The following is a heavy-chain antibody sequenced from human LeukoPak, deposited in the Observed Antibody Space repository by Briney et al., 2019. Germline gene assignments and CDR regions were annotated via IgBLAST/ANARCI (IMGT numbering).Heavy chain of an antibody. V-gene: IGHV4-61*01. CDR3: ARGGDYVWGSLYYFDY. D-gene: IGHD3-16*01. CDR2: IYYSGST. CDR1: GGSVSSGSYY. Sequence: SETLSLTCTVSGGSVSSGSYYWSWIRQPPGKGLEWIGYIYYSGSTNYNPSLKSRVAMSVDTSKNQFSLKLSSVTAADTAVYYCARGGDYVWGSLYYFDYWGRGTLVTVSS. J-gene: IGHJ4*02.